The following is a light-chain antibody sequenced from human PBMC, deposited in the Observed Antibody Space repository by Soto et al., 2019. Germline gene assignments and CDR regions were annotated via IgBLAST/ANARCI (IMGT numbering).Light chain of an antibody. CDR3: QHRSDWPSTWT. Sequence: EIVMTQSPATLSVSPGERATLSCRASQSISSNLAWYQQKPGQAPRLLIYDASNRATGIPVRFSGSGSGTDFTLTISSLEPEDFAVYYCQHRSDWPSTWTFGQGTKVDIK. V-gene: IGKV3-11*01. J-gene: IGKJ1*01. CDR1: QSISSN. CDR2: DAS.